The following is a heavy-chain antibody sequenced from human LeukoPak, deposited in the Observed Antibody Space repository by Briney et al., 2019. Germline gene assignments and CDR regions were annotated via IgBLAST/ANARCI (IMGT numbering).Heavy chain of an antibody. CDR2: INPNSGGT. CDR1: GYTFTSYD. Sequence: AASVKVSCKASGYTFTSYDINWVRQATGQGLEWMGWINPNSGGTNYAQKFQGRVTMTRDTSISTAYMELSRLRSDDTAVYYCARDSPLSGTETFDYWGQGTLVTVSS. V-gene: IGHV1-2*02. D-gene: IGHD1-26*01. CDR3: ARDSPLSGTETFDY. J-gene: IGHJ4*02.